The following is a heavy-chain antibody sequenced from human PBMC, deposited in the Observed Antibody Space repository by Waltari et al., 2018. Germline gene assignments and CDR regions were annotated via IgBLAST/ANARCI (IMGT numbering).Heavy chain of an antibody. CDR2: IYYNGIT. J-gene: IGHJ3*02. CDR1: GGSISSSSHY. Sequence: QLQLQESGPGLVKPSETLSLTCTFSGGSISSSSHYWGWIRQPPGKGLEWIGRIYYNGITYYNPSLKSRVTISVDTSKNQFSLTLSSVTAADTAVYYCARIESGYYDACDIWGQGTQVTVSS. D-gene: IGHD3-3*01. CDR3: ARIESGYYDACDI. V-gene: IGHV4-39*07.